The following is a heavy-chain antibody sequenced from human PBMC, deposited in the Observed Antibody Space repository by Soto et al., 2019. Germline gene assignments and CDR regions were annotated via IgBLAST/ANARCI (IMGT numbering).Heavy chain of an antibody. CDR1: GGSFSGYY. V-gene: IGHV4-34*01. D-gene: IGHD2-15*01. CDR2: INHSGST. Sequence: XETLSLTCSVDGGSFSGYYWSWIRQPPGKGLDWIGEINHSGSTNYNPSLKSRVTISVDTSKNQFSLKLSSVTTADTAVYYCARGRLVVVAATQGARVGWFDHWGQGTLVTVSS. CDR3: ARGRLVVVAATQGARVGWFDH. J-gene: IGHJ5*02.